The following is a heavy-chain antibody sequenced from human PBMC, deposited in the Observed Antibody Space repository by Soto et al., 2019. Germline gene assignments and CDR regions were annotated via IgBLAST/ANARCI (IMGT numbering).Heavy chain of an antibody. J-gene: IGHJ5*02. CDR1: GFTFSSYA. Sequence: GGSLRLSCAASGFTFSSYAMHWVRQAPGKGLEWVAVISYDGSNKYYADSVKGRFTISRDNSKNTLYLQMNSLRAEDTAVYYCARENCSGGSCYSRGFDPWGQGTLVTVYS. CDR2: ISYDGSNK. D-gene: IGHD2-15*01. V-gene: IGHV3-30-3*01. CDR3: ARENCSGGSCYSRGFDP.